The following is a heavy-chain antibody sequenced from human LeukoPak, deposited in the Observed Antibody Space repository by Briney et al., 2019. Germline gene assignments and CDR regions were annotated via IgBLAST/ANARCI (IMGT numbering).Heavy chain of an antibody. D-gene: IGHD1-1*01. CDR1: GFTFSDYY. J-gene: IGHJ4*02. CDR2: IYYDGSNI. V-gene: IGHV3-33*08. Sequence: GGSLRLSCAASGFTFSDYYMSWIRQAPGKGLEWVAFIYYDGSNIYYADYVKGRFTISRDISKNTLYLQMDSLRAEDTAIYYCARDWKTNSFDYWGQGTLVTVSS. CDR3: ARDWKTNSFDY.